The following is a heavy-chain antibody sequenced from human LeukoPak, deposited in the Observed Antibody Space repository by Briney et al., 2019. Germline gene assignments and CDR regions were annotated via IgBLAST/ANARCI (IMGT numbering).Heavy chain of an antibody. D-gene: IGHD3-10*01. Sequence: SGPTLVNPTQTLTLTCTFSGFSLSTSGVGVGWIRQPPGKALEWLALIYWDDNKRYSPSLKSRLTITKDTSKNQVVLTMTNMDPVDTATYYCVHRRPPGWFGESKYYFDYWGQGTLVTVSS. CDR1: GFSLSTSGVG. CDR3: VHRRPPGWFGESKYYFDY. V-gene: IGHV2-5*02. J-gene: IGHJ4*02. CDR2: IYWDDNK.